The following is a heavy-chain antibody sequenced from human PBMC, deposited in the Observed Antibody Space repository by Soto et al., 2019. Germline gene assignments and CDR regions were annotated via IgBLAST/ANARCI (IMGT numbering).Heavy chain of an antibody. D-gene: IGHD6-13*01. CDR3: ARGGQGTAAAGTETGAMFDY. Sequence: SETLSLTCTVSGGSISSGGYYWSWIRQHPGKGLEWIGYIYYSGSTYYNPSLKSRVTISVDTSKNQFSLKLSSVTAADTAVYYCARGGQGTAAAGTETGAMFDYWGQGTLVTVSS. CDR1: GGSISSGGYY. V-gene: IGHV4-31*03. J-gene: IGHJ4*02. CDR2: IYYSGST.